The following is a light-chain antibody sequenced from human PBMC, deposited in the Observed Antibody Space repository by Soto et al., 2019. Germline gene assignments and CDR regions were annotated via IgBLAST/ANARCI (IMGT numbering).Light chain of an antibody. CDR2: GAS. CDR1: QSVSTN. J-gene: IGKJ2*01. Sequence: EIVMTQSPATLSVSPGERPTLSCRATQSVSTNLAWYQRKPGQAPRLLIYGASTSATGIPARFSGSGSGTEFTLTISSLQSEDCAVYYCQHYNNWPYTFGQGTKLEIK. CDR3: QHYNNWPYT. V-gene: IGKV3-15*01.